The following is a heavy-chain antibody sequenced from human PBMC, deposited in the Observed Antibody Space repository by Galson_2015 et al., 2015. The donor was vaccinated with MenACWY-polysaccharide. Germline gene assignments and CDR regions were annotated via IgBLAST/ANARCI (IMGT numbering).Heavy chain of an antibody. V-gene: IGHV3-7*01. J-gene: IGHJ6*02. CDR1: GFTFSSYW. CDR3: ARGHYSIDV. Sequence: SLRLSCAASGFTFSSYWMNWVRQAPGKGLEWVANIKKDGSEKYCVDSVKGRFTISRDNARSSLYLQMNGLRAEDTAVYYCARGHYSIDVWGRGTTVTVS. CDR2: IKKDGSEK.